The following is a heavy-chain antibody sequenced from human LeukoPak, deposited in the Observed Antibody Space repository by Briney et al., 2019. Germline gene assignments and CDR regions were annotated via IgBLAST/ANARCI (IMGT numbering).Heavy chain of an antibody. D-gene: IGHD6-13*01. CDR1: GGSISSYY. Sequence: PSETQPLICTVSGGSISSYYWSWIRQPPGEGLEWIGYIYNSGSTTHNPPLKSRVTISVDTSNNQFSLKLSSVTAADTAVYDCARGGGSSSWYENYYYYYGMDVWGQGTTVTVSS. J-gene: IGHJ6*02. V-gene: IGHV4-59*01. CDR3: ARGGGSSSWYENYYYYYGMDV. CDR2: IYNSGST.